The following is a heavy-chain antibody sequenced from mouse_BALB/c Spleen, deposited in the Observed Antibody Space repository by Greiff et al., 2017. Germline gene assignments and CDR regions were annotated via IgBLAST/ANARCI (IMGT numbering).Heavy chain of an antibody. D-gene: IGHD2-3*01. CDR1: GYTFTSYT. Sequence: VQLQESGAELARPGASVKMSCKASGYTFTSYTMHWVKQRPGQGLEWIGYINPSSGYTNYNQKFKDKATLTADKSSSTAYMQLSSLTSEDSAVYYCARGGYYASYFDVWGAGTTVTVSS. V-gene: IGHV1-4*01. CDR2: INPSSGYT. J-gene: IGHJ1*01. CDR3: ARGGYYASYFDV.